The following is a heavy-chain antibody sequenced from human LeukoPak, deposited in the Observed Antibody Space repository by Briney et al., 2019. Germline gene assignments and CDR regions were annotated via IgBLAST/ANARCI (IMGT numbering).Heavy chain of an antibody. CDR2: IYYSGST. J-gene: IGHJ6*04. Sequence: SETLSLTCTVSGGFISSYYWSWIRQPPGKGLEWIGYIYYSGSTNYNPSLKSRVTISVDTSKNQFSLKLSSVTAADTAVYYCARDNWATDYYYGMDVWGKGTTVTVSS. CDR3: ARDNWATDYYYGMDV. V-gene: IGHV4-59*01. CDR1: GGFISSYY. D-gene: IGHD7-27*01.